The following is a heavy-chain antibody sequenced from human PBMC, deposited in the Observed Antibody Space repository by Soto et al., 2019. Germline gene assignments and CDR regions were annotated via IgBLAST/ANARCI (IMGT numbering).Heavy chain of an antibody. CDR1: GGTFSSYA. CDR3: ARASQSNDYVWGSYRYYPFDY. J-gene: IGHJ4*02. V-gene: IGHV1-69*13. Sequence: SVKVSCKASGGTFSSYAISWVRQAPGQGLEWMGGTIPIFGTANYAQKFQGRVTITADESTSTAYMELSSLRSEDTAVYFCARASQSNDYVWGSYRYYPFDYWGQGTLVTVSS. CDR2: TIPIFGTA. D-gene: IGHD3-16*02.